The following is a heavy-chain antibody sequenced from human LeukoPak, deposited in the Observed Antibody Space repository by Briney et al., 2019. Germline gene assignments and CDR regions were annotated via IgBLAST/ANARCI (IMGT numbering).Heavy chain of an antibody. J-gene: IGHJ4*02. Sequence: GGSLRLSCAASGFTSRFSFSDYYMSWIRQAPGKGLEWLSFISNSGNTIHYADSVRGRFTITRDNAKNSLYLQMNSLRVDDTASYYCVMTAGRAAAPDYWGKGALVTVSS. CDR3: VMTAGRAAAPDY. CDR1: GFTSRFSFSDYY. V-gene: IGHV3-11*04. CDR2: ISNSGNTI.